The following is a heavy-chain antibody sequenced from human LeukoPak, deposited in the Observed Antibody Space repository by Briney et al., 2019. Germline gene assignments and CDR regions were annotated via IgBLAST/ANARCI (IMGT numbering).Heavy chain of an antibody. V-gene: IGHV1-18*01. CDR3: AREHRIAAASTLGY. CDR1: GYTFNNYG. D-gene: IGHD6-13*01. Sequence: ASVKVSCKTSGYTFNNYGISWVRQAPGQGLEWMGWISAYNGNTNYAQKLQGRVTMTTDTSTSTAYMELRSLRSDDTAVYYCAREHRIAAASTLGYWGQGTLVTVSS. J-gene: IGHJ4*02. CDR2: ISAYNGNT.